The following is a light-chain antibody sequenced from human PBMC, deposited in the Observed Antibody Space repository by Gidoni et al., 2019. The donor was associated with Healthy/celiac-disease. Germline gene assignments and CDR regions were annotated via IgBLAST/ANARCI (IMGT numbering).Light chain of an antibody. CDR1: QSVSSSY. V-gene: IGKV3-20*01. Sequence: VLTQSPGTLSLSPGERATLSCRASQSVSSSYLAWYQQNPGQAPRLLIYGASSRATGIPDRVSGSGSGTDFTLTISRLEPEDFAVYYCQQYGSSPRTFGQGTKVEIK. CDR3: QQYGSSPRT. J-gene: IGKJ1*01. CDR2: GAS.